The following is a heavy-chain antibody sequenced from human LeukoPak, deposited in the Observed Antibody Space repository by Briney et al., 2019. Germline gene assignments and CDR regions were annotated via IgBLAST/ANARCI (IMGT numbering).Heavy chain of an antibody. V-gene: IGHV4-38-2*02. CDR1: GYSISSSYY. J-gene: IGHJ4*02. CDR3: AREGYYNKAPDY. CDR2: INHSGST. Sequence: SETLSLTCTVSGYSISSSYYWGWIRQPPGKGLEWIGNINHSGSTDFNPSLKSRVTISVDTSKNQFSLQLSSVTAADTAVYYCAREGYYNKAPDYWGQGTLVTVSS. D-gene: IGHD3-22*01.